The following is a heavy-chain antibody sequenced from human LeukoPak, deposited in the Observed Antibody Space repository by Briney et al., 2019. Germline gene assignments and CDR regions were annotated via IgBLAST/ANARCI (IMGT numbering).Heavy chain of an antibody. Sequence: GGSLRLSCAASGFTFSSYSMNWVRQAPGKGLEWVSSISGSSSYIYYADSVKGRFTISRDNAKNSLYLQMNSLRAEDTAVYYCARDRWHSSGWYTGEFDYWGQGTLVTVSS. V-gene: IGHV3-21*01. J-gene: IGHJ4*02. CDR1: GFTFSSYS. CDR3: ARDRWHSSGWYTGEFDY. D-gene: IGHD6-19*01. CDR2: ISGSSSYI.